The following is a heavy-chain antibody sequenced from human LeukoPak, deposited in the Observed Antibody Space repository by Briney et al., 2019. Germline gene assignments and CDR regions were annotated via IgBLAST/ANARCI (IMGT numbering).Heavy chain of an antibody. V-gene: IGHV4-34*01. D-gene: IGHD3-10*01. Sequence: SETLSLTCAVYGGSFSGDYWSWIRQPPGKGLEWIGQINHSGSTNYNPSLKSRVTISLDTSKNQFSLKLSSVTAADTAVYYCARDYPSLFVGFDYWGQGTLVTVSS. J-gene: IGHJ4*02. CDR2: INHSGST. CDR3: ARDYPSLFVGFDY. CDR1: GGSFSGDY.